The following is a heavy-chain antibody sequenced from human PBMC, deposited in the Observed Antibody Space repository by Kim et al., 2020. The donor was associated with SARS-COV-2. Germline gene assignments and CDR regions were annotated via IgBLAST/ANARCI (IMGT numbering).Heavy chain of an antibody. CDR3: ARGRGGTTVVTLGLGYYYYYGMDV. CDR2: INHSGST. V-gene: IGHV4-34*01. J-gene: IGHJ6*02. D-gene: IGHD4-17*01. Sequence: SETLSHTCAVYGGSFSGYYWSWIRQPPGKGLKWIGEINHSGSTNYNPSLKSRVTISVDTSKNQFSLKLSSVTAADTAVYYCARGRGGTTVVTLGLGYYYYYGMDVWGQGTTVTVSS. CDR1: GGSFSGYY.